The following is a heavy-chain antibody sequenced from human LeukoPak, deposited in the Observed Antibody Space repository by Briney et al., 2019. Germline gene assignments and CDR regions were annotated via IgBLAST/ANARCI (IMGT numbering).Heavy chain of an antibody. V-gene: IGHV3-23*01. CDR2: VSNTGTVT. CDR3: AKEQTLDDSSGHYGVFEI. Sequence: GGSLRLSCAASGLTFSNYAVNWVRQAPGKGLEWVSAVSNTGTVTYYADSVKGRFTTSRDNPKNRLYLQMNSLRAEDTAVYYCAKEQTLDDSSGHYGVFEIWGQGTVVTVSS. CDR1: GLTFSNYA. J-gene: IGHJ3*02. D-gene: IGHD3-22*01.